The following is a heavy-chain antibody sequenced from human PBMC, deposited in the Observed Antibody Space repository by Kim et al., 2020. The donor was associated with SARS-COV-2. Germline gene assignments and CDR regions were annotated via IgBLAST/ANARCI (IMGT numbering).Heavy chain of an antibody. Sequence: SETLSLTCTVSGGSISSSSYYWGWIRQPPGKGLEWIGSIYYSGSTYYNPSLKSRVTISVDTSKNQFSLKLRSVTAADTAVYYCARNVDTAMVTNYFDYWGQGTLVTVSS. D-gene: IGHD5-18*01. CDR1: GGSISSSSYY. CDR2: IYYSGST. J-gene: IGHJ4*02. V-gene: IGHV4-39*01. CDR3: ARNVDTAMVTNYFDY.